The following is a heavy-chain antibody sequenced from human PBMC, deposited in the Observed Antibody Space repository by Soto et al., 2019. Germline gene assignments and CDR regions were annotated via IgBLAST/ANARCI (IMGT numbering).Heavy chain of an antibody. Sequence: QGQLVQSGAEVKKPGASVKVSCKASGYTFSNEAITWVRQAPGQGLEWMGWVSAYNGNTNYAQKLKGRVTMTTDTSTRTAYMAIRRLRYDDTAVYFGDSASRYYWKAMKYWGQGTLVTVSS. CDR3: DSASRYYWKAMKY. V-gene: IGHV1-18*01. D-gene: IGHD1-20*01. CDR2: VSAYNGNT. CDR1: GYTFSNEA. J-gene: IGHJ4*02.